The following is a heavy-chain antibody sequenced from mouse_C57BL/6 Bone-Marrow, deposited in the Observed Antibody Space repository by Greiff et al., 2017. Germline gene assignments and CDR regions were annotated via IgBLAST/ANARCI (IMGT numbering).Heavy chain of an antibody. CDR2: IYPGNGNT. D-gene: IGHD1-1*01. J-gene: IGHJ2*01. CDR1: GYTFTDYS. CDR3: ARFVTTIVATGPYYFDD. V-gene: IGHV1-76*01. Sequence: QVQLQQSGAELVRPGASVKLSCKASGYTFTDYSINWVKQRPGQGLEWIAKIYPGNGNTYYNEKFKGKATLTAEKSSSTAYMQLSSLTSEDSAVYCCARFVTTIVATGPYYFDDWGQGTTLTVSS.